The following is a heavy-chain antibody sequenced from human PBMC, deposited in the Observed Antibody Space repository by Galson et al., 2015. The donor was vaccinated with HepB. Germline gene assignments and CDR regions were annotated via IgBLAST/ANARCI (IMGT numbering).Heavy chain of an antibody. CDR1: GFTFSSYE. D-gene: IGHD2-21*02. J-gene: IGHJ6*02. Sequence: SLRLSCAASGFTFSSYEMNWVRQAPGKGLEWVSYISSSGSTIYYADSVKGRFTISRDNAKNSLYLQMNSLRAEDTAVYYCARTVTAYYYYYYGMDVWGQGTTVTVSS. CDR3: ARTVTAYYYYYYGMDV. CDR2: ISSSGSTI. V-gene: IGHV3-48*03.